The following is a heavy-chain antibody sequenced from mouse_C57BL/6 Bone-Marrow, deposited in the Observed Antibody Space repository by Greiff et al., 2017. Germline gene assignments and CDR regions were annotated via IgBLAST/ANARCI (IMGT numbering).Heavy chain of an antibody. Sequence: VQLQQPGAELVKPGASVKMSCKASGYTFTSYWITWVKQRPGQGLEWIGDIYPGSGSTNYNEKFKSKATLTVDTSSSTAYMQLSSLTSEDSAVYYCARYYYGSSYWFAYWGQGTLVTVSA. D-gene: IGHD1-1*01. J-gene: IGHJ3*01. V-gene: IGHV1-55*01. CDR3: ARYYYGSSYWFAY. CDR2: IYPGSGST. CDR1: GYTFTSYW.